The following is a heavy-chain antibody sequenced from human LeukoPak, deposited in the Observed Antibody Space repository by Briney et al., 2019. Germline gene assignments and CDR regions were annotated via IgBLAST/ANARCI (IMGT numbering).Heavy chain of an antibody. V-gene: IGHV1-2*02. J-gene: IGHJ5*02. CDR1: GYTFTDYY. Sequence: ASVKVSCKASGYTFTDYYMYWVRQAPGQGLEYMGWINPNSGGTNYAQKFQGRVTMTRDTSISTAYMELSGLRSDDTAMYYCARVHWRPATHWFDPWGQGTLVTVSS. CDR2: INPNSGGT. D-gene: IGHD2-2*01. CDR3: ARVHWRPATHWFDP.